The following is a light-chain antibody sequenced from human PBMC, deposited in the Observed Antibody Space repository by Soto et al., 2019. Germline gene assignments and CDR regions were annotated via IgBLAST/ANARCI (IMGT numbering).Light chain of an antibody. J-gene: IGLJ3*02. CDR1: SSDVGNYNL. Sequence: QSVLTQPASVSGSPGQSITISCTGSSSDVGNYNLVSWYQHHAGKAPKVIVYEGSKRPSGVSDRFSGSKSGNTASLTISGLRAEGEADYFCCSYAGSDVWVFGGGTKVTVL. CDR3: CSYAGSDVWV. CDR2: EGS. V-gene: IGLV2-23*01.